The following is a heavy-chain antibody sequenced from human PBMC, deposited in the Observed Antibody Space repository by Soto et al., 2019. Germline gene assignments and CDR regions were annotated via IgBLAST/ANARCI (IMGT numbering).Heavy chain of an antibody. D-gene: IGHD3-16*02. V-gene: IGHV3-33*01. CDR2: IWYDGSNK. Sequence: GGSLRLSCAASGFTFSSYGMHWVRQAPGKGLEWVAVIWYDGSNKYYADSVKGRFTISRDNSKNTLYLQMNSLRAEDTAVYYCARDSSNYDYVWGSYRRYYYYGMDVRGQGTTVTVSS. J-gene: IGHJ6*02. CDR3: ARDSSNYDYVWGSYRRYYYYGMDV. CDR1: GFTFSSYG.